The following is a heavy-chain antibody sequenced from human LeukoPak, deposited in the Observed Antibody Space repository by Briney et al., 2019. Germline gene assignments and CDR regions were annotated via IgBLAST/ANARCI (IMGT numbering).Heavy chain of an antibody. D-gene: IGHD3-16*02. CDR1: GGSVSSGSYY. V-gene: IGHV4-61*01. Sequence: SETLSLTCTVSGGSVSSGSYYWSWIRQPPGKGLEWIGYIYYSGSTNYNPSLKSRVTISVDTSKNQFSLKLSSVTAADTAVYYCARGYDYVWGSHRPFFDYWGQGTLVTVSS. J-gene: IGHJ4*02. CDR2: IYYSGST. CDR3: ARGYDYVWGSHRPFFDY.